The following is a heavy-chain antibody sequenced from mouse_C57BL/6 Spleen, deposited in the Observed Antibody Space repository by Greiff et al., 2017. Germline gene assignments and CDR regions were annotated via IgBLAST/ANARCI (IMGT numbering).Heavy chain of an antibody. CDR2: IYPSDSET. V-gene: IGHV1-61*01. J-gene: IGHJ2*01. D-gene: IGHD2-5*01. CDR3: ARRDSNYGGNFDY. CDR1: GYTFTSYW. Sequence: VQLQQPGAELVRPGSSVKLSCKASGYTFTSYWMDWVKQRPGQGLEWIGNIYPSDSETHYNQKFKDKATLTVDKSSSTAYMQLSSLTSEDSAVYYCARRDSNYGGNFDYWGQGTTLTVSS.